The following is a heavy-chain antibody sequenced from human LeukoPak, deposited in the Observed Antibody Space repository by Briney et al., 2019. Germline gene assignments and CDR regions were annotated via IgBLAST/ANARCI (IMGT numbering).Heavy chain of an antibody. D-gene: IGHD6-19*01. CDR3: AREGQWLGLDV. V-gene: IGHV3-74*01. J-gene: IGHJ6*02. CDR1: GCTFSSYW. CDR2: ISSDGSRT. Sequence: GGSLRLSCAASGCTFSSYWMDWVRQAPGKGLVWVSRISSDGSRTSYADSVKGRFTISRDNAKNTLYLQMNSLRAEGTAVYYCAREGQWLGLDVWGQGTTVTVSS.